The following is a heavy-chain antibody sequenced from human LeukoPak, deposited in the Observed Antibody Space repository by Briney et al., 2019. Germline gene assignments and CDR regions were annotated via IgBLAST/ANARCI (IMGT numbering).Heavy chain of an antibody. Sequence: GGSLRLSCAASGFTFDDYGMSWVRQTPGKGLEWVSGINWNGASTGYADSVQGRFTISRDNAKNSLYLQMNSLRAEDTALYHCARGPYYSSTWANWCDPWGQGTLVTVSS. D-gene: IGHD6-13*01. CDR3: ARGPYYSSTWANWCDP. CDR2: INWNGAST. J-gene: IGHJ5*02. V-gene: IGHV3-20*01. CDR1: GFTFDDYG.